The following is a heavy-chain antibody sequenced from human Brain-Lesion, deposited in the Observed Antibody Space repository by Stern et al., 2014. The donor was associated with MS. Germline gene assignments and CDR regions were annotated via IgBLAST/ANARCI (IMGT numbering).Heavy chain of an antibody. CDR3: AKLWLGELPESPFDY. V-gene: IGHV4-39*01. CDR2: IYYRGST. D-gene: IGHD3-10*01. CDR1: GGSISSSSYY. Sequence: VQLVESGPGLVKPSETLSLTCTVSGGSISSSSYYWGWIRQPPGKGLEWIGSIYYRGSTYYNPSLKSRVTISMVTSNNQFSLRLSSVTAADTAVYFCAKLWLGELPESPFDYWGQGTLVTVSS. J-gene: IGHJ4*02.